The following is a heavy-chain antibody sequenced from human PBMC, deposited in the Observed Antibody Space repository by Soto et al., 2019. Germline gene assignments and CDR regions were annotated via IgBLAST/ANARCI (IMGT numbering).Heavy chain of an antibody. CDR3: AKGGSPYFNDDPFDI. CDR2: ISVTGSHI. J-gene: IGHJ3*02. D-gene: IGHD2-15*01. Sequence: EVQLLESGGGLVQPGGSLRLSCVAPGFSFRNFAMSWIRQAPGKGLEWISGISVTGSHIYYADSVRGRFSISRDNPKITLYLQMNSLRVNDTAVYYCAKGGSPYFNDDPFDIWGQGTMVTVSS. CDR1: GFSFRNFA. V-gene: IGHV3-23*01.